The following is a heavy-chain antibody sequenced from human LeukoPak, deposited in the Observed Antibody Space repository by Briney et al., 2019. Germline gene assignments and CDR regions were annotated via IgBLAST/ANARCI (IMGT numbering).Heavy chain of an antibody. CDR3: ARNYYDSSRYYSQDEKTDY. CDR1: GYTFTSYA. Sequence: ASVKVSCKASGYTFTSYAMNWVRQAPGHGLEWMGWINTNTGNPTYAQGLTGRFVFSLDTSVSTAYQQISSLKAEDTAVYYCARNYYDSSRYYSQDEKTDYWGQGTLVTVSS. J-gene: IGHJ4*02. V-gene: IGHV7-4-1*02. D-gene: IGHD3-22*01. CDR2: INTNTGNP.